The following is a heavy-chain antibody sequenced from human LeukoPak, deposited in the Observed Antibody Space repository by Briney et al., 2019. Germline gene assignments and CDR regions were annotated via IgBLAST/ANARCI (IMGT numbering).Heavy chain of an antibody. V-gene: IGHV3-48*03. D-gene: IGHD3-10*01. CDR2: ISASGTTM. CDR3: ARVVGYYGSGMTYYFDS. Sequence: PGGSLRLSCAASGFTFSNYEMNWVRQAPGKGLEWISFISASGTTMYYADSVKGRFTVSRDNAKNSLYLQMNSLRAEDTAVYFCARVVGYYGSGMTYYFDSWGQGTLVTVSS. J-gene: IGHJ4*02. CDR1: GFTFSNYE.